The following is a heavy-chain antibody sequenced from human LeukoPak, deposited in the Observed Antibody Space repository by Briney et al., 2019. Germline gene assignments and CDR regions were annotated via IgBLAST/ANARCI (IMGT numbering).Heavy chain of an antibody. J-gene: IGHJ4*02. Sequence: GGSLRLSCAASGFTFSSYGMHWVRQAPGKGLEWVAFIRYDGSNKYYADSVKGRFTISRDNSKNTLYLQMNSLRAEDTAVYYCAKDRITMVRGGIDYWGQGTLVTVSS. V-gene: IGHV3-30*02. D-gene: IGHD3-10*01. CDR3: AKDRITMVRGGIDY. CDR2: IRYDGSNK. CDR1: GFTFSSYG.